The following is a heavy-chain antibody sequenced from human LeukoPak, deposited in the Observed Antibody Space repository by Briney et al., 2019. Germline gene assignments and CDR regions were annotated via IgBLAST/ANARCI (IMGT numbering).Heavy chain of an antibody. CDR2: ISSSGSTI. D-gene: IGHD3-3*01. CDR3: ARDRLPITIFGVTNALDI. Sequence: PGGSLRLSCAASGFTFSDYYMSWIRQAPGKGLEWVSYISSSGSTIYYADSVKGRFTISRDNAKNSLYLQMNSLRAEDTAVYYCARDRLPITIFGVTNALDIWGQGTMVTVSS. J-gene: IGHJ3*02. V-gene: IGHV3-11*04. CDR1: GFTFSDYY.